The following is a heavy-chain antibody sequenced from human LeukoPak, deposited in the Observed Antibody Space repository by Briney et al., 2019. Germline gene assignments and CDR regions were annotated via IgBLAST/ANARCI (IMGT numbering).Heavy chain of an antibody. CDR1: GFTFSSYD. J-gene: IGHJ3*02. CDR3: ALNYYDRSGYYVDAFYI. D-gene: IGHD3-22*01. V-gene: IGHV3-33*01. CDR2: IWYDGSNK. Sequence: PGGSLRLSCAASGFTFSSYDMHWVRQAPGKGLEWVSDIWYDGSNKYYADSVKGRFTISRDNSKNTLYLQMNSLRAEGTGVYYCALNYYDRSGYYVDAFYIWGQGTMVTVSS.